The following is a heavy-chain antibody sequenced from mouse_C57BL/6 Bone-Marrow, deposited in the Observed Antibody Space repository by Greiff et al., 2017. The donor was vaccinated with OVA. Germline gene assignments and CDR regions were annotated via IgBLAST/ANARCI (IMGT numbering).Heavy chain of an antibody. CDR2: ISNLAYSI. CDR1: GFTFSDYG. V-gene: IGHV5-15*01. Sequence: EVHLVESGGGLVQPGGSLKLSCAASGFTFSDYGMAWVRQAPRKGPEWVAFISNLAYSIYYADTVTGRFTISRENAKNTLYLEMSSLRSEDTAMYYCASFYFPFAYWGQGTLVTVSA. D-gene: IGHD2-1*01. J-gene: IGHJ3*01. CDR3: ASFYFPFAY.